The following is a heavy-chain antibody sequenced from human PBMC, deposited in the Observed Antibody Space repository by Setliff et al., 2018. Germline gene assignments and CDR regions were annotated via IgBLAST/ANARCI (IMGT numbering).Heavy chain of an antibody. CDR1: GYTFSRYW. J-gene: IGHJ4*02. Sequence: GESLKISCKASGYTFSRYWIGWVRQMPGKGLEWLGITYPSDSHTRYSPSFQGQVTISADKSISTAYLQWSSLKASDTAMYYCARALASAGTVYFDYWGQGTLVTVSS. CDR2: TYPSDSHT. D-gene: IGHD6-13*01. CDR3: ARALASAGTVYFDY. V-gene: IGHV5-51*01.